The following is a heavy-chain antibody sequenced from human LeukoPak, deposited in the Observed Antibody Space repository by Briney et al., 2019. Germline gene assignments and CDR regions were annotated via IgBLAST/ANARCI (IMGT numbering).Heavy chain of an antibody. Sequence: PGGPLRLSCAASGFTFTNYWMSWVRQAPGKGLELVANIKQDRSEKYYVDSVKGRFTISRDNAKNSLYLQMNSLRAEDTAVYYCAKDPYPTVAANYYFDYWGQGTLVTVSS. CDR1: GFTFTNYW. D-gene: IGHD6-19*01. V-gene: IGHV3-7*03. CDR3: AKDPYPTVAANYYFDY. J-gene: IGHJ4*02. CDR2: IKQDRSEK.